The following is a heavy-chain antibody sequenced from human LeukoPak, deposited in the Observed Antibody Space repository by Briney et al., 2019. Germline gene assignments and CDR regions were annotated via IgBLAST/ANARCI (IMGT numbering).Heavy chain of an antibody. J-gene: IGHJ4*02. Sequence: RGSLRHSCAAHGFHFGAYQMASGRQAPGKGLEWVAYFAGSDTTKYYADSVRGRFTISRDNAKKSLYLQMNSLRAEDTALYYCTTLGYHLDSWGQGTLVTVSS. CDR3: TTLGYHLDS. V-gene: IGHV3-48*03. CDR1: GFHFGAYQ. CDR2: FAGSDTTK. D-gene: IGHD3-22*01.